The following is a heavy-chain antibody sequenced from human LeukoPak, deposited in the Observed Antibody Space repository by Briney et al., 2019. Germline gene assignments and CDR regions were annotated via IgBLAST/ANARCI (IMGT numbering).Heavy chain of an antibody. CDR2: ISSSSTFI. Sequence: GGSLRLSCAASGFTFSSYSMNWVRQAPGKGLEWVSYISSSSTFIYYADSVKGRFTISRDNAKNSLYLQMNSLRAEDTAVYYCASEMLVWFGESDYWGQGTLVTVSS. J-gene: IGHJ4*02. V-gene: IGHV3-21*01. D-gene: IGHD3-10*01. CDR3: ASEMLVWFGESDY. CDR1: GFTFSSYS.